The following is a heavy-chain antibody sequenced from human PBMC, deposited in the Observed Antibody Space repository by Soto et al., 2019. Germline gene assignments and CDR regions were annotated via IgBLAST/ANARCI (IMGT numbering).Heavy chain of an antibody. D-gene: IGHD2-15*01. CDR2: IYSGGST. J-gene: IGHJ4*02. CDR1: GFTVSSNY. CDR3: ATGSVVVAAMGGLDY. Sequence: GGSLRLSCAASGFTVSSNYMSWVRQAPGKGLEWVSVIYSGGSTYYADSVKGRFTISRDNSKNTLYLQMNSLRAEDTAVYYCATGSVVVAAMGGLDYWGQGTLVTVSS. V-gene: IGHV3-53*01.